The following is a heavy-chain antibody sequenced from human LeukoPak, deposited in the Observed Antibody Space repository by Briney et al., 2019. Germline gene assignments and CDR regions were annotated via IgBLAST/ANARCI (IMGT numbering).Heavy chain of an antibody. V-gene: IGHV4-61*05. CDR3: ARFTIDAFDI. CDR2: IYYSGST. Sequence: SETLSLTCTVSGGSISSSSYYWSWIRQPPGKGLEWIGYIYYSGSTNYNPSLKSRVTISVDTSKNQFSLKLSSVTAADTAVYYCARFTIDAFDIWGQGTMVTVSS. J-gene: IGHJ3*02. CDR1: GGSISSSSYY. D-gene: IGHD2-2*01.